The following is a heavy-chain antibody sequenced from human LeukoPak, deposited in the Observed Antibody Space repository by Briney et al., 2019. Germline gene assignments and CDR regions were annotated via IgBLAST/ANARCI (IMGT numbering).Heavy chain of an antibody. Sequence: ASVKVSCKPSGDTFTGYYMHRVRQAPGQGLEWMGWINPNSGGTNFAQKFQGRVTMTRDTSISTAYMELSRLRSDDTAVYYCARDLGYYGSGSYYNEAFDYWGQGTLVTVSP. V-gene: IGHV1-2*02. CDR1: GDTFTGYY. CDR3: ARDLGYYGSGSYYNEAFDY. CDR2: INPNSGGT. J-gene: IGHJ4*02. D-gene: IGHD3-10*01.